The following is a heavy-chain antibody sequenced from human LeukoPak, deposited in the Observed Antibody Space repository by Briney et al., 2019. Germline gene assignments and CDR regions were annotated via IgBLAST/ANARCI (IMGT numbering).Heavy chain of an antibody. V-gene: IGHV4-34*01. CDR3: ARGGQWLVP. D-gene: IGHD6-19*01. J-gene: IGHJ4*02. Sequence: SETLSLTCAVYGGSFSGYYWSWIRQPPGKGLEWIGEINHSGSTNYDPSLKSRVTISVDTSKNQFSLKLSSVTAAATAVYYCARGGQWLVPWGQGTLVTVSS. CDR1: GGSFSGYY. CDR2: INHSGST.